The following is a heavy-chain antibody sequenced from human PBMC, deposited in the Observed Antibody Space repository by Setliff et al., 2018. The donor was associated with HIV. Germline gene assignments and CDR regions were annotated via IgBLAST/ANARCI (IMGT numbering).Heavy chain of an antibody. CDR2: VYYRGRT. J-gene: IGHJ3*02. V-gene: IGHV4-39*07. Sequence: SETLSLTCTVSGGSMSSSGPGYYWGWVRQTPGGGLEWIGSVYYRGRTYYNPSLKSRVTISVDTSKNQFSLKLTSVTAADTAVYYCARDRPSSSWYFNAFDIWGQGTMVTVSS. CDR1: GGSMSSSGPGYY. CDR3: ARDRPSSSWYFNAFDI. D-gene: IGHD6-13*01.